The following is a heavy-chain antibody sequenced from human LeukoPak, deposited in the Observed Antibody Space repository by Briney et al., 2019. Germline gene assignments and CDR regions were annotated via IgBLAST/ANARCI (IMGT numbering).Heavy chain of an antibody. CDR2: INHSGST. D-gene: IGHD4-23*01. CDR1: GGSFSGYY. CDR3: ARAGVTGYFDY. Sequence: SETLPLTCAVYGGSFSGYYWSWIRQPPGKGLEWIGEINHSGSTNYNPSLKSRVTISVDTSKNQFSLKLSSVTAADTAVYYCARAGVTGYFDYWGQGTLVTVSS. V-gene: IGHV4-34*01. J-gene: IGHJ4*02.